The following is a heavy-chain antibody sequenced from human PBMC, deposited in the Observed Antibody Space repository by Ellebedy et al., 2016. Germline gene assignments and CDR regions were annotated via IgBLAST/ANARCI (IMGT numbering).Heavy chain of an antibody. Sequence: SETLSLTCTVSGGSISNYYWSWIRQPPGKGLEWIGYIYYSGSTNYNPSLKSRVTISVDTSKNQFSLKLSSVTAADTAVYYCARYTRGSSWIDYYYYGMDVWGQGTTVTVSS. CDR3: ARYTRGSSWIDYYYYGMDV. CDR1: GGSISNYY. J-gene: IGHJ6*02. CDR2: IYYSGST. D-gene: IGHD6-6*01. V-gene: IGHV4-59*12.